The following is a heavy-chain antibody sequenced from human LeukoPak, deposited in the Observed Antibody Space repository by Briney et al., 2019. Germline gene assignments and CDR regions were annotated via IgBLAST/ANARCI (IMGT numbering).Heavy chain of an antibody. V-gene: IGHV3-30*18. D-gene: IGHD1-26*01. CDR1: GFTFSSYG. J-gene: IGHJ6*02. Sequence: GGSLRLSCAASGFTFSSYGMHWVRQAPGKGLEWVAVISYDGSNKYYADSVKGRFTISRDNSKNTLYLQMNSLRAEDTAVYYCAKDRGSSPYYYYGMDVWGQGTTVTVSS. CDR3: AKDRGSSPYYYYGMDV. CDR2: ISYDGSNK.